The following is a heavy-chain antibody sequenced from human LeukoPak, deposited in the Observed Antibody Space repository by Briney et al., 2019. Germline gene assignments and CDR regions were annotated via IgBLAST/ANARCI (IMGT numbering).Heavy chain of an antibody. J-gene: IGHJ4*02. CDR3: ARGGSSGYYYYFDY. Sequence: SQTLSLTCIASGGSISSGEYYWSWIRQPPGKGLEWIGYIYYSGSTYYNPSLKSRVTISVDTSKNQFSLKLSSVTAADTAVYYCARGGSSGYYYYFDYWGQGTLVTVSS. D-gene: IGHD3-22*01. CDR1: GGSISSGEYY. V-gene: IGHV4-30-4*01. CDR2: IYYSGST.